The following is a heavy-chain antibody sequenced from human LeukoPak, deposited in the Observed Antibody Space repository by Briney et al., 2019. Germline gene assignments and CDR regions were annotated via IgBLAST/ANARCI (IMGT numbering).Heavy chain of an antibody. Sequence: GGSLRLSCAASGFTVSSNYMSWVRQAPGKGLEWVSVIYSGGSTYYADSVKGRFTISRDNSKNTLYLQMNSLRAEDTAVYYCATDSTAGSSYYFDYWGQGTLVTVSS. CDR1: GFTVSSNY. CDR3: ATDSTAGSSYYFDY. CDR2: IYSGGST. J-gene: IGHJ4*02. V-gene: IGHV3-53*01. D-gene: IGHD2-2*01.